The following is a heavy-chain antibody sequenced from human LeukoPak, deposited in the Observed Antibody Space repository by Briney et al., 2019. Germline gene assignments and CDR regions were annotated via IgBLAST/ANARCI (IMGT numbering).Heavy chain of an antibody. CDR2: IHYSGST. D-gene: IGHD6-13*01. V-gene: IGHV4-39*01. Sequence: PSETLSLTCTVSGGSISSSSYYWGWIRQPPGKGLEWIGSIHYSGSTYYNPSHKSRVTISVDTSKNQFSLKLNSVTAADTAVYYCARRSAAGNSGKWFDPWGQGTLVTVSS. CDR3: ARRSAAGNSGKWFDP. CDR1: GGSISSSSYY. J-gene: IGHJ5*02.